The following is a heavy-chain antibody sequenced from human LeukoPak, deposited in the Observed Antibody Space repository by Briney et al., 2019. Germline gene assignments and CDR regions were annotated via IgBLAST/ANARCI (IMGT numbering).Heavy chain of an antibody. Sequence: ASVKVSCKASGYTFTGYYMHWVRQAPGQGLEWMGWINPNSGGTNYAQKFQGRVTMTRDTSISTAYMELSRLRSDDTAVYYCARLWFGESLHYFDYWGQGALVTVSS. CDR3: ARLWFGESLHYFDY. V-gene: IGHV1-2*02. CDR1: GYTFTGYY. CDR2: INPNSGGT. J-gene: IGHJ4*02. D-gene: IGHD3-10*01.